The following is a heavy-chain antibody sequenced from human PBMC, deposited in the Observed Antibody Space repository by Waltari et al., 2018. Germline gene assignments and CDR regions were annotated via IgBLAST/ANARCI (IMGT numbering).Heavy chain of an antibody. CDR3: AGGCYESSGFSFYYFYHMDV. CDR1: GGSFASYG. D-gene: IGHD3-22*01. V-gene: IGHV1-69*14. CDR2: IIPTVGKT. J-gene: IGHJ6*03. Sequence: QVQLVQSGAEVKKPGSSVTVSCKASGGSFASYGISWVRLAPGQGLEWMGGIIPTVGKTTYAQKIQGRVTSKADTSTSKAYMHLTSLRTEDAAVYYCAGGCYESSGFSFYYFYHMDVWGKGTTVTVSS.